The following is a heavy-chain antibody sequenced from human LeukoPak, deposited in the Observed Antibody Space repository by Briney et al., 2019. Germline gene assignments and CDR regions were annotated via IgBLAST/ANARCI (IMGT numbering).Heavy chain of an antibody. CDR2: INSDGSST. Sequence: GGSLRLSCAASGSTFSSYWMHWVRQAPGKGLVWVSRINSDGSSTSYADSVKGRFTISRENAKNTVYLQMNSRRAEDTAVYYCARVAAWDSSGYLFDYWGQGTLVTVSS. V-gene: IGHV3-74*01. CDR1: GSTFSSYW. D-gene: IGHD3-22*01. CDR3: ARVAAWDSSGYLFDY. J-gene: IGHJ4*02.